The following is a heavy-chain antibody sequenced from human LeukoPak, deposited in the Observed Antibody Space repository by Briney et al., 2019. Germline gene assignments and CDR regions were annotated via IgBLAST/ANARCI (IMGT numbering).Heavy chain of an antibody. J-gene: IGHJ4*02. V-gene: IGHV3-30-3*01. CDR1: GFTFSSYA. CDR2: ISYDGSNK. Sequence: GGSLRLSCAASGFTFSSYAMHWVRQAPGKGLEWVAVISYDGSNKYYADSVKGRFTISRDNSKNTLYPQMNSLRAEDTAVYYCARMYSSSWSPLGYWGQGTLVTVSS. CDR3: ARMYSSSWSPLGY. D-gene: IGHD6-13*01.